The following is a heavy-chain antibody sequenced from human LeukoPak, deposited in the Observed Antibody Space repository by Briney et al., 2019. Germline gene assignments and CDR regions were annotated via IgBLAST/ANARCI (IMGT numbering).Heavy chain of an antibody. V-gene: IGHV3-21*01. CDR3: ARAQAIQRWLRPYYFDY. CDR1: GFTFSSYS. J-gene: IGHJ4*02. D-gene: IGHD5-24*01. CDR2: ISSSSSYI. Sequence: GGSPRLSCAASGFTFSSYSMNWVHQAPGKGLEWVSSISSSSSYIYYADSVKGRFTISRDNAKNSLYLQMNSLRAEDTAVYYCARAQAIQRWLRPYYFDYWGQGTLVTVSS.